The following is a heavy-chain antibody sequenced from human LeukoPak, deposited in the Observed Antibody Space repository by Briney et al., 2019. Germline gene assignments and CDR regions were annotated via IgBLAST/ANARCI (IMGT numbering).Heavy chain of an antibody. D-gene: IGHD2-15*01. CDR3: TTAVHYSAFDY. CDR1: GFPFSNAW. V-gene: IGHV3-15*01. CDR2: IKTKTDGETT. J-gene: IGHJ4*02. Sequence: GGSLRLSCAASGFPFSNAWLTWVRQAPGKGLDWVGRIKTKTDGETTDYAAPVRGRFTISRDDSKNTLYLQMNSLRTEDTAVYCCTTAVHYSAFDYWGQGTLVTVSS.